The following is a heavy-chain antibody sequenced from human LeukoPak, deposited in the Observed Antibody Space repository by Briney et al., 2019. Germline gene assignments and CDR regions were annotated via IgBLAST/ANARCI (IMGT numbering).Heavy chain of an antibody. CDR3: AKESPYTSPRNYYFDY. D-gene: IGHD1-14*01. CDR2: ISQSSTAT. J-gene: IGHJ4*02. CDR1: GFTFSSFA. V-gene: IGHV3-23*01. Sequence: PGGSLRLSGVASGFTFSSFAMSWVRQAPGKGLEWVSAISQSSTATYYGDSVKGRSSISRDDSKYTVYLQINSLRADDTAIYYCAKESPYTSPRNYYFDYWGQGTLVTVSS.